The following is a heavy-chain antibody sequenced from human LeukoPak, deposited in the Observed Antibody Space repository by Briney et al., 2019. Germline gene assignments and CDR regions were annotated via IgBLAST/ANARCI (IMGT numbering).Heavy chain of an antibody. D-gene: IGHD3-16*02. CDR1: GGSIDSYY. CDR3: ARSATYDYVWGSYRYYDP. Sequence: SETLSLTCSVSGGSIDSYYWTWIRHPPGKGLEWLGYIYSSGSTTYNPSLQSRVTISVDTSRNQFSLKLTSVTTADTAIYYCARSATYDYVWGSYRYYDPWGQGTLVTVSS. J-gene: IGHJ5*02. V-gene: IGHV4-59*01. CDR2: IYSSGST.